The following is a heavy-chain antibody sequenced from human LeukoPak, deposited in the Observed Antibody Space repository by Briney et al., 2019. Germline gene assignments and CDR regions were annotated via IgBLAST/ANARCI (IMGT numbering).Heavy chain of an antibody. CDR3: ARVPALYYYGMDV. J-gene: IGHJ6*02. V-gene: IGHV1-3*01. Sequence: GASVKVSCKASGYSFTSYGISWVRQAPGQGLEWMGWINAGNGNTKYSQKFQGRVTITRDTSASTAYMELSSLRSEDTAVFYCARVPALYYYGMDVWGQGTTVAVSS. CDR1: GYSFTSYG. CDR2: INAGNGNT.